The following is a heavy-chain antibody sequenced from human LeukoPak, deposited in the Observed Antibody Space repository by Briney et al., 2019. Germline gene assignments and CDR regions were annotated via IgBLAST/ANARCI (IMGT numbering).Heavy chain of an antibody. J-gene: IGHJ6*02. V-gene: IGHV3-21*01. D-gene: IGHD3-10*01. CDR1: EFTSSSYN. CDR2: ISRSSIYI. Sequence: PGGSLRLSCAASEFTSSSYNMNWVRQAPGKGLEWVSSISRSSIYIYYADSVKGRFTISRDNAENSLYLQMNSLRAEDTAVYYCARDSGAGSGSYNPYGMDVWGQGTTVTVSS. CDR3: ARDSGAGSGSYNPYGMDV.